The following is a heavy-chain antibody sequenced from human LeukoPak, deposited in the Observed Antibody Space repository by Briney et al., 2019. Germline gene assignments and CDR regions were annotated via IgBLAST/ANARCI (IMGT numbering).Heavy chain of an antibody. CDR1: GYNFSNYY. CDR3: ARVSSSSWPNDAFDI. J-gene: IGHJ3*02. CDR2: INPSGGST. D-gene: IGHD6-13*01. V-gene: IGHV1-46*01. Sequence: ASVKVSCKASGYNFSNYYMHWVRQAPGQGLEWMGIINPSGGSTSYAQKFQGRVTMTRDTSTSTVYMELSSLRSEDTAVYYCARVSSSSWPNDAFDIWGQGTMVTVSS.